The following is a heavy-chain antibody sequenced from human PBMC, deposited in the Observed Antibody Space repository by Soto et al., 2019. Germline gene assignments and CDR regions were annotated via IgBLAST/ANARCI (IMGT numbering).Heavy chain of an antibody. CDR2: IYYSGST. CDR1: GGSISSGGYY. D-gene: IGHD3-22*01. CDR3: AKASIDYYDSSGYWGYFDY. Sequence: PLEILSLTCTVSGGSISSGGYYWSWIRQHPGKGLEWIGYIYYSGSTYYNPSLKSRVTISVDTSKNTLYLQMNSLRAEDTAVYYCAKASIDYYDSSGYWGYFDYWGQGTLVTVSS. J-gene: IGHJ4*02. V-gene: IGHV4-31*03.